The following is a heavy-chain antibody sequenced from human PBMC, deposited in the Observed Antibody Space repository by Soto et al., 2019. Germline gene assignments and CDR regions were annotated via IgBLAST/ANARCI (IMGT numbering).Heavy chain of an antibody. V-gene: IGHV3-74*01. CDR2: INSDGSST. Sequence: GGSLRLSCAASGFTFSSYWMHWVRQAPGKGLVWVSRINSDGSSTSYADSVKGRFTISRDNAKNTLYLQMNSLRAEDTAVYYCARVRYSGYETHERYYYYMDVWGKGTTVTVSS. CDR1: GFTFSSYW. CDR3: ARVRYSGYETHERYYYYMDV. J-gene: IGHJ6*03. D-gene: IGHD5-12*01.